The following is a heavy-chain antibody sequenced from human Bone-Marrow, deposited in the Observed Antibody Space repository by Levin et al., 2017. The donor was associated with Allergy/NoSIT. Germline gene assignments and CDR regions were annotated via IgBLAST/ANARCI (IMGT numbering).Heavy chain of an antibody. D-gene: IGHD6-13*01. CDR2: IYHTGST. CDR3: ARNVLIAAAGCFDQ. J-gene: IGHJ4*02. CDR1: GGSISSSGYF. Sequence: SGGSLRLSCTVSGGSISSSGYFWGWIRQPPGKGLEWIGSIYHTGSTYYNPSLQSRVTISVDTSKNQFSLRINSVTAEDTAVYSCARNVLIAAAGCFDQWGQGALVTVSS. V-gene: IGHV4-39*01.